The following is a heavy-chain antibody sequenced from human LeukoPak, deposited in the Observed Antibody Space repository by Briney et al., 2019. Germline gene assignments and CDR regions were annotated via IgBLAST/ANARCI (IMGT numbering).Heavy chain of an antibody. CDR2: ISSSSSYI. CDR3: ARDEQLVPCDV. CDR1: GFTFSSYS. J-gene: IGHJ6*02. D-gene: IGHD6-6*01. Sequence: GGSLRLSCAASGFTFSSYSMNWVRQAPGKGLEWVSSISSSSSYIYYADSVKGRFTISRDNAKNSLYLQMNSLRAEDTAVYYCARDEQLVPCDVWGQGTTVTVCS. V-gene: IGHV3-21*01.